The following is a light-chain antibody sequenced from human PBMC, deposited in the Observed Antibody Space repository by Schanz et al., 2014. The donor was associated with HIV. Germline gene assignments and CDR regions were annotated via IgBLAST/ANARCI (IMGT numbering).Light chain of an antibody. V-gene: IGKV1-9*01. CDR3: QQLNSYPIT. J-gene: IGKJ5*01. CDR1: QGVSSN. CDR2: AAS. Sequence: IQLTQSPSSLSASVGDRVTITCRASQGVSSNLAWYQQKPGKAPKLLIYAASTLQSGVPSSFSGTGSGTEFTLTISSLQPDDFATYYCQQLNSYPITFGQGTRLEIK.